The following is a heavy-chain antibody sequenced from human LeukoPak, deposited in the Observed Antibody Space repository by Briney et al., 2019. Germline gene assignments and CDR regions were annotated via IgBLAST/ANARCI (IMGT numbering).Heavy chain of an antibody. D-gene: IGHD5-12*01. V-gene: IGHV3-21*01. Sequence: GGSLRLSCAASGFTFSSYSMNWVRQAPGKGLEWVSSISSSSSYIYYADSVKGRFTISRDNAKNSLYLQMNSLRAEDTAVYYCARGSQWLRGDWYFDLWGRGTLVTVSS. CDR2: ISSSSSYI. CDR1: GFTFSSYS. CDR3: ARGSQWLRGDWYFDL. J-gene: IGHJ2*01.